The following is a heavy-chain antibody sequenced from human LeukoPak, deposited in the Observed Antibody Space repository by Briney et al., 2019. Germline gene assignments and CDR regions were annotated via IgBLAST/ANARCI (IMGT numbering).Heavy chain of an antibody. CDR3: ARDFGVVVPAASDY. J-gene: IGHJ4*02. CDR2: ISSSGSTI. CDR1: GFTFSDYY. D-gene: IGHD2-2*01. V-gene: IGHV3-11*04. Sequence: GSLRLSCAASGFTFSDYYKSWIRQAPGKGLEWVSDISSSGSTIYYADSVKGRFTISRDNAKNSLYLQMNSLRAEDTAVYYCARDFGVVVPAASDYWGQGTLVTVSS.